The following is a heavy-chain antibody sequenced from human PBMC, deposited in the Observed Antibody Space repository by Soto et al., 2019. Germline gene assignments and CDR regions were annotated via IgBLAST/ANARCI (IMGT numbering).Heavy chain of an antibody. CDR2: ISGYNGQT. CDR3: AIDGRKKLWVEGLIAMDV. J-gene: IGHJ6*02. CDR1: AYTFTTYG. V-gene: IGHV1-18*01. Sequence: QVQLVQSGPEVKKPGASVKVSCKASAYTFTTYGISWVRQAPGQGLEWMGWISGYNGQTNYAQKFRGRVSITTDTSTSTAYMELRSLRSDDTGMYYCAIDGRKKLWVEGLIAMDVWGQGTTVTVSS. D-gene: IGHD5-18*01.